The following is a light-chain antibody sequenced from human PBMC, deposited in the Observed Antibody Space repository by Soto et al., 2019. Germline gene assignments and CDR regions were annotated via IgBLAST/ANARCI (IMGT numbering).Light chain of an antibody. CDR2: ASF. J-gene: IGKJ1*01. CDR3: QQAFSAECT. CDR1: QGLXTF. V-gene: IGKV1-39*01. Sequence: IRVTQCASSLSASGGDRGSITCRASQGLXTFLNWYRQKPGEAPNILXHASFTLYSGVPSRLSGTGSGTDFTLTISRLQPEDFATYFCQQAFSAECTFGQGTKVDIK.